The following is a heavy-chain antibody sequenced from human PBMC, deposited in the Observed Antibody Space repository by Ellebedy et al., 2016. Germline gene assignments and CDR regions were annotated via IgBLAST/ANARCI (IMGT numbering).Heavy chain of an antibody. J-gene: IGHJ4*02. CDR2: INTDGIST. CDR1: GFTFSSHW. V-gene: IGHV3-74*01. Sequence: GESLKISCAASGFTFSSHWMHWVRQAPGMGLVWVSRINTDGISTSFADSVKGRFTISRDDSKNTLFLQMDSLRTEDTAVYYCATGDCSGGSCHYFDYWGQGTLVTVSS. D-gene: IGHD2-15*01. CDR3: ATGDCSGGSCHYFDY.